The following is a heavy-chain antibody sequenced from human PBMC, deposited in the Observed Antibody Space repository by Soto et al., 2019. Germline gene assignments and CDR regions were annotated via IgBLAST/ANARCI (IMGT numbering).Heavy chain of an antibody. CDR1: GFTFSSYA. V-gene: IGHV3-30-3*01. D-gene: IGHD4-17*01. Sequence: GGSLRLCCAASGFTFSSYAMHWVRQAPGKGLEWVAVISYDGSNKYYADSVKGRFTISRDNSKNTLYLQMNSLRAEDTAVYYCARAAQDDYGDYAYAFDIWGQGTMVTVSS. CDR3: ARAAQDDYGDYAYAFDI. CDR2: ISYDGSNK. J-gene: IGHJ3*02.